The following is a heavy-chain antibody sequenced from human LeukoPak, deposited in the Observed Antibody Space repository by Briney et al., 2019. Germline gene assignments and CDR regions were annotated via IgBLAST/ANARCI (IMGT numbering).Heavy chain of an antibody. CDR2: IYSGGST. CDR1: GFTVSSNY. J-gene: IGHJ4*02. D-gene: IGHD3-22*01. Sequence: PGGSLRLSCAASGFTVSSNYMSWVRQAPGKGLEWVSVIYSGGSTYYADSVKGRFTISRDNSKNTLYLQMNSLRAEDTAVYYCARDGGAETSYYYDSSGLDYWGQGTLVTVSS. CDR3: ARDGGAETSYYYDSSGLDY. V-gene: IGHV3-66*01.